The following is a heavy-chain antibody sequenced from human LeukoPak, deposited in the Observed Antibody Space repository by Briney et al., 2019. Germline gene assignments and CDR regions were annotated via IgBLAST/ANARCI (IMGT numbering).Heavy chain of an antibody. V-gene: IGHV3-23*01. J-gene: IGHJ1*01. Sequence: GGSLRLSCAASGFRFSNHAMSWVRQAPGKGLEWVSSIIGSGGSTNYADSVKGRFTISRDNSKNTLYLQMNDLRAEDTAVYYCAKAYGDYIFAEDFQDWGQGTLVAVSS. CDR3: AKAYGDYIFAEDFQD. CDR1: GFRFSNHA. D-gene: IGHD4-17*01. CDR2: IIGSGGST.